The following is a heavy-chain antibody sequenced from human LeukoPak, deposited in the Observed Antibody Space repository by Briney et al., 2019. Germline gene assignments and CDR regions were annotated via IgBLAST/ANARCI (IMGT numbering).Heavy chain of an antibody. CDR2: IYYSGHS. CDR1: GGSFTNYY. CDR3: ARTEMASSPRGYFDF. D-gene: IGHD5-24*01. J-gene: IGHJ4*02. Sequence: PSETLSLTCTVSGGSFTNYYWSWIRQPPGKGLEWIGFIYYSGHSDYNPSLRSRVTLSTDTSKRQFSLTLSSVTAADTAVYYCARTEMASSPRGYFDFWGEDTLVTVST. V-gene: IGHV4-59*01.